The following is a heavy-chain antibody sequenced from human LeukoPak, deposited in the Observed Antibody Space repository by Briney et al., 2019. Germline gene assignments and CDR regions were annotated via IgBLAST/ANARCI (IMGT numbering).Heavy chain of an antibody. CDR3: ATPTTVTTSYYYYGMDV. Sequence: ASVKVSCKVSGYTLTELSMHWVRQAPGKGLEWMGGFDPEDGETIYAQKFQGRVTMTEDTSTDTAYMELSSLRSEDTAVYYCATPTTVTTSYYYYGMDVWGQGTTVTVSS. D-gene: IGHD4-17*01. CDR1: GYTLTELS. J-gene: IGHJ6*02. V-gene: IGHV1-24*01. CDR2: FDPEDGET.